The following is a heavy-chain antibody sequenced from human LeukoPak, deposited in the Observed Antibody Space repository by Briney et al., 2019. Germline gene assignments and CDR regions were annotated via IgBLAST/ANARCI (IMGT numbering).Heavy chain of an antibody. J-gene: IGHJ4*02. D-gene: IGHD2-2*01. V-gene: IGHV1-2*02. Sequence: ASVKVSCKASGYTFTGYYIHWVRQAPGQGLEWMGWINPHSGGTNYAQKFQGGVTMTRDTSITTAYMELSSLRSDDAAVYYCARDVGEYCSSTNCYASHYWGQGTLVTVSS. CDR3: ARDVGEYCSSTNCYASHY. CDR2: INPHSGGT. CDR1: GYTFTGYY.